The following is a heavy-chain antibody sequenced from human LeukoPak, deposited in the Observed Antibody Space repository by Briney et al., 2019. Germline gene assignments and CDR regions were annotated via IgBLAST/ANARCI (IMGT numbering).Heavy chain of an antibody. CDR3: ESYFDCSGGSCYAPAEID. CDR1: GGSISSGGYY. J-gene: IGHJ4*02. D-gene: IGHD2-15*01. V-gene: IGHV4-61*02. CDR2: IYTSGST. Sequence: SETLSLTCTVSGGSISSGGYYWSWIRQPAGKGLEWIGCIYTSGSTNYNPSLKSRVTISVDTSKNQFSLKLSSVTAADTAVYYCESYFDCSGGSCYAPAEIDWGQGTLVTVSS.